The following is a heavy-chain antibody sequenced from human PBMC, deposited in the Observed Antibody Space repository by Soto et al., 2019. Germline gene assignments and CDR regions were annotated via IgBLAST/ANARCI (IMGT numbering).Heavy chain of an antibody. V-gene: IGHV1-69*13. J-gene: IGHJ6*02. CDR1: GGTFSSYA. Sequence: SVKVSCKASGGTFSSYAISWVRQAPGQGLEWMGGIIPIFGTANYAQKFQGRVTITADESTSTAYMELSSLRSEDTAVYYCARKETIVVVPAAKYYYGMDVWGQGTTVTVSS. CDR2: IIPIFGTA. CDR3: ARKETIVVVPAAKYYYGMDV. D-gene: IGHD2-2*01.